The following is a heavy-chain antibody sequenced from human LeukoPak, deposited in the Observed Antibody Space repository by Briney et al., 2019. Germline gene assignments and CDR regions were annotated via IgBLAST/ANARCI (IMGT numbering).Heavy chain of an antibody. J-gene: IGHJ4*02. D-gene: IGHD2-2*01. CDR2: ISAYNGNT. CDR1: GYTFTSYG. V-gene: IGHV1-18*01. CDR3: ARDGEWYCSSTSCYQHYFDY. Sequence: GASVKVSCKASGYTFTSYGISWVRQAPGQGLEWMGWISAYNGNTNYAQKLQGRVTMTTDTSTSTAYMELRSLRSDDTAVYYCARDGEWYCSSTSCYQHYFDYWGQGTLVTVSS.